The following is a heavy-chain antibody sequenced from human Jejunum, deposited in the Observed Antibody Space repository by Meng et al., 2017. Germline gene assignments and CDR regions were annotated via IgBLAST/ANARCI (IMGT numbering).Heavy chain of an antibody. CDR2: INVYKGNT. V-gene: IGHV1-18*01. J-gene: IGHJ4*02. CDR1: AYSLCNYG. CDR3: GRARDQWDRAFLDY. Sequence: ASSKLSSKPSAYSLCNYGVSRVRQAPGQGLEGMGWINVYKGNTNYAQKFRGRVTMTTDTSTSTAYMELWSLRSADTAIYYCGRARDQWDRAFLDYWGQGTLVTVSS. D-gene: IGHD1-26*01.